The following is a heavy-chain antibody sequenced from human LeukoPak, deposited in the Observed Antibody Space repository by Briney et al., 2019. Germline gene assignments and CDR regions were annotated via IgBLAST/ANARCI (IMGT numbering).Heavy chain of an antibody. Sequence: RPGGSLRLSCAASGFTFSSYWMSWVRQAPGKGLEWVANIKQDGSEKYYVDSVKGRFTISRDNTKNSLFLQLNSLRADDTAVYYCVRDRGWFHFDLWGQGTLVTVSS. J-gene: IGHJ4*02. CDR1: GFTFSSYW. D-gene: IGHD3-10*01. CDR2: IKQDGSEK. V-gene: IGHV3-7*01. CDR3: VRDRGWFHFDL.